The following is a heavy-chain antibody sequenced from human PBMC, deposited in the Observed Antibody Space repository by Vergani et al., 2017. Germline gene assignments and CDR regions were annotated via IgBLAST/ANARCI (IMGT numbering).Heavy chain of an antibody. D-gene: IGHD4-17*01. CDR3: ARGRLRFDY. CDR2: IYYSGST. CDR1: GGSISSYY. V-gene: IGHV4-59*01. Sequence: QVQLQESGPGLVKPSETLSLTCTVPGGSISSYYWSWIRQPPGKGLEWIGYIYYSGSTNYNPSLKSRVTISVDTSKNQFSLKLSSATAADTAVYYCARGRLRFDYWGQGTLVTVSS. J-gene: IGHJ4*02.